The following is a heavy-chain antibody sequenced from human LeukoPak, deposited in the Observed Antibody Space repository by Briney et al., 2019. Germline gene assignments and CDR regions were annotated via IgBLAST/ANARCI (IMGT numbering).Heavy chain of an antibody. Sequence: GGSLRLSCAASGFNINDYWMSWVRQAPGKGLEWVANIKKDGSDAYYVESVKGRFTISRDNAENSLFLQMNSLRVEDTAVYYCARDVPHYDFWSGYSSNYFDPWGQGILVTVSS. J-gene: IGHJ5*02. D-gene: IGHD3-3*01. CDR3: ARDVPHYDFWSGYSSNYFDP. CDR1: GFNINDYW. CDR2: IKKDGSDA. V-gene: IGHV3-7*01.